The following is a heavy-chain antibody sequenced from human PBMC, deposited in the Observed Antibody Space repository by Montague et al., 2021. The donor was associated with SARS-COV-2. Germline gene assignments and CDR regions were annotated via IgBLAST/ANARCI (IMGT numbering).Heavy chain of an antibody. CDR2: ISYSGST. V-gene: IGHV4-39*02. J-gene: IGHJ5*02. CDR1: AGSISTNSYY. CDR3: ARLWDFYGSGSYKNSWFDP. D-gene: IGHD3-10*01. Sequence: SETLSLTCTVSAGSISTNSYYWAWIRQPPGKSLEWIGSISYSGSTYFNPSLESRLTMSVDTSKNHFSLKLSSVTAADTAVYYCARLWDFYGSGSYKNSWFDPWGQGTRVTVSS.